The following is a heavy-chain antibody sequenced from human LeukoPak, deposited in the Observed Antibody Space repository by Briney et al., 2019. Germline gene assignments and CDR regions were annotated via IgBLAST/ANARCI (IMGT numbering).Heavy chain of an antibody. Sequence: SETLSLTCTVSGGSISSYYWSWIRQPPGKGLEWIGEVNLQGSTNYNPSLMGRVAISVDKSENHVSLQLTSVTAADTAVYYCAREGGPYRPLDYSGQGTLVTVSS. CDR2: VNLQGST. CDR3: AREGGPYRPLDY. CDR1: GGSISSYY. J-gene: IGHJ4*02. V-gene: IGHV4-59*12.